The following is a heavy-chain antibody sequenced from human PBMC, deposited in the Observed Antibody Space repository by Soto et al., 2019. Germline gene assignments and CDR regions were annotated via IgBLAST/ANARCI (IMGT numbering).Heavy chain of an antibody. J-gene: IGHJ6*03. Sequence: SETLSLTCAVYGGSFSGYYWSWIRQPPGKGLEWIGEINHSGSTNYNPSLKSRVTISVDTSKNQFSLKLSSVTAADTAVYYCARERNYKPDDYYYQLAVWGKGTTVPVSS. V-gene: IGHV4-34*01. CDR2: INHSGST. CDR1: GGSFSGYY. CDR3: ARERNYKPDDYYYQLAV. D-gene: IGHD1-7*01.